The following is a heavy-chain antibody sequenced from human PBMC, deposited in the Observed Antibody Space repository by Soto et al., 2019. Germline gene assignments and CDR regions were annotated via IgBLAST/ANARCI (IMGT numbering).Heavy chain of an antibody. Sequence: WGSLRLSCAACGITFSSYGMHWVRQAPGKGLEWVAVISYGGSNKYYADSVKGRFTISRDNSKNTLYLQMNSLRAEDTAVYYCAKGGGLELRLTEYYFDYWGQGTLVTVSS. J-gene: IGHJ4*02. V-gene: IGHV3-30*18. D-gene: IGHD1-7*01. CDR1: GITFSSYG. CDR3: AKGGGLELRLTEYYFDY. CDR2: ISYGGSNK.